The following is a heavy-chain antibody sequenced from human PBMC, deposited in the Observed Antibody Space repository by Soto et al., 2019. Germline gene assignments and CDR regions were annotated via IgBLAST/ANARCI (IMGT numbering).Heavy chain of an antibody. CDR2: IWYDGSNK. Sequence: QVQLVESGGGVVQPGRSLRLSCAASGFTFSSYGMHWVRQAPGKGLEWVAVIWYDGSNKYYADSVKGRFTISRDNSKNTLYLQMNSLRAEDTAVYYCARARGYDILTGYFSLDPWGQGTLVTVSS. V-gene: IGHV3-33*01. CDR3: ARARGYDILTGYFSLDP. CDR1: GFTFSSYG. J-gene: IGHJ5*02. D-gene: IGHD3-9*01.